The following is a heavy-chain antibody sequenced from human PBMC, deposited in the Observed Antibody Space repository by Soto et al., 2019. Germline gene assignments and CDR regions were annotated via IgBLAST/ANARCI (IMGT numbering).Heavy chain of an antibody. CDR1: GFTFSSYG. V-gene: IGHV3-33*01. J-gene: IGHJ3*02. D-gene: IGHD1-26*01. CDR3: ARERGATAFDI. CDR2: IWYDGSNK. Sequence: QVQLVESGGGVVQPGRSLRLSCAASGFTFSSYGMHWVRQAPGKGLEWVAVIWYDGSNKYYADSVKGRFTISRDNAKNTLYLQMNSLRAEDTAVYYWARERGATAFDIWGQGTMVTFSS.